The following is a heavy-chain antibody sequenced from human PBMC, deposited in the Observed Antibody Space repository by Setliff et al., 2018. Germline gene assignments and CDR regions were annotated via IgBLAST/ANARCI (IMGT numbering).Heavy chain of an antibody. V-gene: IGHV4-59*08. CDR2: IHHSGST. Sequence: PSETLSLTCTVSGGSISSDIWSWIRQPPGKGLEWIGFIHHSGSTHYNPSLKSRVTISVDTAKNQFSLKLSSVTAADTAVYYCARRSPAYYSDSSGYFYDTSPYMDVWGKGTTVTVSS. CDR3: ARRSPAYYSDSSGYFYDTSPYMDV. D-gene: IGHD3-22*01. CDR1: GGSISSDI. J-gene: IGHJ6*03.